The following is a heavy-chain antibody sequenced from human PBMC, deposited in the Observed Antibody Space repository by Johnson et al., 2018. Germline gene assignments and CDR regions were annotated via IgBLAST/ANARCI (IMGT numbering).Heavy chain of an antibody. V-gene: IGHV3-30*18. D-gene: IGHD1-1*01. CDR3: ANLDLVQILGRQQQYAWDGFDG. CDR1: GFSFSRYG. Sequence: QVQLVQSGGGVVQPGRSLRLSCAASGFSFSRYGMYWVRQAPGKGLEWVAIISYGDSNKYYAGSVKGRFTISRDNSKNTLFLQMNSLRPEDTAVYDCANLDLVQILGRQQQYAWDGFDGGGQGTMVTVAS. J-gene: IGHJ3*01. CDR2: ISYGDSNK.